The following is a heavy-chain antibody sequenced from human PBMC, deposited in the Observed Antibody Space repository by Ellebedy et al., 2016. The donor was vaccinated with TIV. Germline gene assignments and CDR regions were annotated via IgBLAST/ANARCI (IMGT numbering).Heavy chain of an antibody. Sequence: ASVKVSXXASGYTFTSYAMHWVRQAPGQRLEWMGWINAGNGNTKYSQKFQGRVTITRDTSASTAYMELSSLRSEDTAVYYCAKDSSGYNYYFDYWGQGTLVTVSS. CDR2: INAGNGNT. J-gene: IGHJ4*02. V-gene: IGHV1-3*01. CDR3: AKDSSGYNYYFDY. D-gene: IGHD3-22*01. CDR1: GYTFTSYA.